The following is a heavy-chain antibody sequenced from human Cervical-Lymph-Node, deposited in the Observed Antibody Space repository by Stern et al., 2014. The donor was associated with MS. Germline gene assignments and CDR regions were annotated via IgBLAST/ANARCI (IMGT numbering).Heavy chain of an antibody. CDR1: GGSISSGSYY. CDR3: ARLYYDFWSGYHYYYYYGMDV. J-gene: IGHJ6*02. Sequence: VQLEESGPGLVKPSQTLSLTCTVSGGSISSGSYYWSWIRQPAGKGLEWIGRIYTSGSTNYNPSLTSRVTISVDTSKNQVSLKLSSVTAADTAVYYCARLYYDFWSGYHYYYYYGMDVWGQGTTVTVSS. CDR2: IYTSGST. V-gene: IGHV4-61*02. D-gene: IGHD3-3*01.